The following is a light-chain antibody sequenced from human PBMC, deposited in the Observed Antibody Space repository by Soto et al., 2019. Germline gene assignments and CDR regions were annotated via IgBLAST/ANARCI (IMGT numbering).Light chain of an antibody. V-gene: IGKV2-30*02. J-gene: IGKJ2*01. Sequence: DVVMTQSPLSLPATLGQPASIICRSSQSLVHSDGNTYLNWFHQRPGQSPRRLIYKVSNRDSGVPDRFSGSGSDTDFTLKISGVEAEDVGVYYCMQGTHWPPYTFGQGTKLEIK. CDR2: KVS. CDR3: MQGTHWPPYT. CDR1: QSLVHSDGNTY.